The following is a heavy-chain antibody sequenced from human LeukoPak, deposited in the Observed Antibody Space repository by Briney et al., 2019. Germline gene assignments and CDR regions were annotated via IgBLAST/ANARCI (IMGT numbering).Heavy chain of an antibody. J-gene: IGHJ3*02. Sequence: KPSETLSPTCTVSGGSISSYYWSWIRQPPGKGLEWIGYIYYSGSTNYNPSLKSRVTISVDTSKNQFSLKLSSVTAADTAVYYCARGREQFHAFDIWGQGTMVTVSS. CDR1: GGSISSYY. CDR3: ARGREQFHAFDI. V-gene: IGHV4-59*01. D-gene: IGHD6-19*01. CDR2: IYYSGST.